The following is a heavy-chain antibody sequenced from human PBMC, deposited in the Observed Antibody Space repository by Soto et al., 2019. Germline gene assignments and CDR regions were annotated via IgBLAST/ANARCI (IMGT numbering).Heavy chain of an antibody. CDR1: GDTFSFYS. Sequence: QVQLVQSGAEVKRPGSSVKVSCKASGDTFSFYSINWVRQAPGLGLEWMGRVNPILSMSNYAQRFQGRVTMTADKSTSTAYRELSGLRSGDTAMYSCAPSYGSGSRAFDYWGQGALVTVSS. D-gene: IGHD3-10*01. V-gene: IGHV1-69*04. J-gene: IGHJ4*02. CDR2: VNPILSMS. CDR3: APSYGSGSRAFDY.